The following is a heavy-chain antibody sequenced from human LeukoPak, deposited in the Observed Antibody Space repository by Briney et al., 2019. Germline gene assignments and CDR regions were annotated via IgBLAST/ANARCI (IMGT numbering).Heavy chain of an antibody. V-gene: IGHV3-23*01. CDR2: ISGSGGST. CDR3: AKPVDYGVNAHYFDY. Sequence: GGSLRLSCAASGFTFSSYAMSWVRQAPGKGLEWVSAISGSGGSTYYADSVKGRFTISRDNSKNTLYLQMNSLRAEDTAVYYCAKPVDYGVNAHYFDYWGQGTLVTVSS. D-gene: IGHD4-23*01. J-gene: IGHJ4*02. CDR1: GFTFSSYA.